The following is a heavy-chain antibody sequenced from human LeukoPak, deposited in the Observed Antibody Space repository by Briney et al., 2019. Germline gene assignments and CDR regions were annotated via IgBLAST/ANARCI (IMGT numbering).Heavy chain of an antibody. CDR1: GFTFSTYW. Sequence: GGSLRLSCAASGFTFSTYWMNWVRQAPGKGLEWVANIKQDGSEKFYVDSVKGRFTISRDNAKNSLYLQMNSLRAEDTAVYYCARGLAAAGLYFDYWGQGTPVSVSS. J-gene: IGHJ4*02. D-gene: IGHD6-13*01. CDR2: IKQDGSEK. CDR3: ARGLAAAGLYFDY. V-gene: IGHV3-7*02.